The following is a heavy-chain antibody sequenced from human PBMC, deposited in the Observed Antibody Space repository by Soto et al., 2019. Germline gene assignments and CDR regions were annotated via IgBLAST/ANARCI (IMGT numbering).Heavy chain of an antibody. J-gene: IGHJ6*02. CDR2: INPNSGGT. Sequence: QVQLVQSGAEVKKPGASVMVSCKASGYTFTGYYMHWVRQAPGQGLEWMGWINPNSGGTNYAQKFQGWVTMTRATSISTAYMELSRLRSDDTAVYYCAREFFYCSSTSCYWNGMDVWGQGTTVTVSS. D-gene: IGHD2-2*01. CDR1: GYTFTGYY. V-gene: IGHV1-2*04. CDR3: AREFFYCSSTSCYWNGMDV.